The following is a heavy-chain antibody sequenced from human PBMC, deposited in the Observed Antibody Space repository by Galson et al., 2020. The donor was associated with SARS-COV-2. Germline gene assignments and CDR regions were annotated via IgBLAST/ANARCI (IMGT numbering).Heavy chain of an antibody. Sequence: SETLSLTCTVSGYSIRSGYYWGWIRPPPGTGLEWIGSIYHSRSTYYNPSLKSRVTISADTSKNQFSLKLSSVTAADTAVYYCARVKGPDCSSTSCYWYYYYYYMDVWGKGTTVTVSS. CDR2: IYHSRST. D-gene: IGHD2-2*01. CDR3: ARVKGPDCSSTSCYWYYYYYYMDV. V-gene: IGHV4-38-2*02. CDR1: GYSIRSGYY. J-gene: IGHJ6*03.